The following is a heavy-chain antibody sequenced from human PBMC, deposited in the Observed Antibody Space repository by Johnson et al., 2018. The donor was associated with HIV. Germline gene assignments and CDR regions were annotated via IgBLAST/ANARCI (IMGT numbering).Heavy chain of an antibody. CDR3: ARGGDVVWFGEFPGAFDV. D-gene: IGHD3-10*01. CDR1: GFTFRDYY. Sequence: QVQLVESGGDLVKPGGSLRLSCAASGFTFRDYYMSWIRQAPGKGLAWVAYISSSGRSISYADSVKGRFPISSDTAKTSLYLQMNSLRAEDTAVYYCARGGDVVWFGEFPGAFDVWGQGTMVTVSS. J-gene: IGHJ3*01. CDR2: ISSSGRSI. V-gene: IGHV3-11*04.